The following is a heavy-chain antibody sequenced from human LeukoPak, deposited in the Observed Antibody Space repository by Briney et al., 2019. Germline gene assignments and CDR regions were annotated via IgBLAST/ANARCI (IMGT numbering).Heavy chain of an antibody. CDR2: INPDSGGT. J-gene: IGHJ4*02. CDR3: ARVGDTPFDY. Sequence: ASVKVSCKASGYTFTGYYIHWVRQAPGQGLEWMGWINPDSGGTNYAQNFQGWVTMTRDTSISTAYMELSRLRSDDTAVYYCARVGDTPFDYWGQGTLVTVSS. CDR1: GYTFTGYY. V-gene: IGHV1-2*04. D-gene: IGHD2-21*01.